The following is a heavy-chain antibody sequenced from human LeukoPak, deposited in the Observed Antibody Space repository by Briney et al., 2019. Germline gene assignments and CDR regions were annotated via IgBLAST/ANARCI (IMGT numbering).Heavy chain of an antibody. J-gene: IGHJ4*02. CDR1: GFTFSSYA. V-gene: IGHV3-30-3*01. Sequence: GGSLRLSCAASGFTFSSYALHWVRQAPGKGLEWVAVISDDGTNKYYADSVKVRFTISRDNSKNTLFLQMNSLRAEDTAVYFCARGLNGSGSYYKVLYWGQGTLVTVSS. CDR2: ISDDGTNK. CDR3: ARGLNGSGSYYKVLY. D-gene: IGHD3-10*01.